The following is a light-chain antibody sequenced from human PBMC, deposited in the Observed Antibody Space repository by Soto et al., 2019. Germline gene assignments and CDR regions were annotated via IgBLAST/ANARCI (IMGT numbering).Light chain of an antibody. CDR2: GVT. CDR3: SSYTSSSPVY. CDR1: TSDVGDFNY. Sequence: QPVLTQPASVSASPGQSITISCSGATSDVGDFNYVSWYQHHPGKAPKLLIYGVTNRPSGVSNRFSGSKSDYTASLTISGLQTDDEADYYCSSYTSSSPVYFGGGTKLTVL. V-gene: IGLV2-14*03. J-gene: IGLJ2*01.